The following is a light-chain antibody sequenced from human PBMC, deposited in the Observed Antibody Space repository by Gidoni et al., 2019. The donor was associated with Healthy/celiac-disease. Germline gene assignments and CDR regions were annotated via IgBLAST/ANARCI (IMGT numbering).Light chain of an antibody. CDR3: SSYTSSSTYV. J-gene: IGLJ1*01. CDR2: YVS. CDR1: SSDVGGYNS. V-gene: IGLV2-14*03. Sequence: QSALTQPASVSGSPGQSFTISCTGTSSDVGGYNSVSWYHQHPGKAPKLMIYYVSNRPSGVSNRFSGSKSGNTASLTISGLQAEDEADYYCSSYTSSSTYVFGTGTKVTVL.